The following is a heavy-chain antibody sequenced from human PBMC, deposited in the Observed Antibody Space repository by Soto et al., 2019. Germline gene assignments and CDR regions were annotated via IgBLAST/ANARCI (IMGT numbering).Heavy chain of an antibody. V-gene: IGHV2-26*01. CDR3: ARAPYGPFDY. D-gene: IGHD3-16*01. CDR1: GFSLSNARMG. Sequence: QVTLKESGPVLVKPTETLTLACTVSGFSLSNARMGVSWIRQPPGKALEWLAHIFSNDEKSYSTSLKSRLTISKDTSKSQVVLTMTNMDPLDTATYYCARAPYGPFDYWGQGTLVTVSS. J-gene: IGHJ4*02. CDR2: IFSNDEK.